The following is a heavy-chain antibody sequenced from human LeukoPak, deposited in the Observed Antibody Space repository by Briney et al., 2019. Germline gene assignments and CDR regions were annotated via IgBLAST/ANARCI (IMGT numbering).Heavy chain of an antibody. Sequence: ASVKVSCKASSYTFTSYGISWVRQAAGQGLEWMGWISAYNGNTNYAQKLQGRVTMTTDTSTSTAYMELRSLRSDDTAVYYCARTSYYYDSSGSLRHEAFDIWGQGTMVTVSS. V-gene: IGHV1-18*01. CDR3: ARTSYYYDSSGSLRHEAFDI. D-gene: IGHD3-22*01. CDR1: SYTFTSYG. J-gene: IGHJ3*02. CDR2: ISAYNGNT.